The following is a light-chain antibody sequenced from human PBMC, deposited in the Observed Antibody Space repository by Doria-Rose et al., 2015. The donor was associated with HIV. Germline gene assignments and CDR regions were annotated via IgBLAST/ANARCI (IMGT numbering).Light chain of an antibody. CDR2: DGS. Sequence: TQSPGTLSLSPGERATLSCRASQSFSSTYLAWYQQKPGQAPSLLIYDGSTRATGIPDRFSASGSGADFTLTINRLEPEDFALYYCHQYGTSWAFGQGTKVEI. V-gene: IGKV3-20*01. CDR3: HQYGTSWA. CDR1: QSFSSTY. J-gene: IGKJ1*01.